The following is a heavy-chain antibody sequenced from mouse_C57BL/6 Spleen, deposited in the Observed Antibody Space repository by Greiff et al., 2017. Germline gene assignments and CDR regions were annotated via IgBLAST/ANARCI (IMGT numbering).Heavy chain of an antibody. CDR3: ARWDDYGGEFDY. D-gene: IGHD2-4*01. CDR1: GYACTNYL. CDR2: INPGSGGT. J-gene: IGHJ2*01. V-gene: IGHV1-54*01. Sequence: QVQLQQSGAELVRPGTSVKVSCKASGYACTNYLIEWVKQRPGQGLEWIGVINPGSGGTNYNEKFKGKATLTADKSSSTAYMQLSSLTSEDSAVYFCARWDDYGGEFDYWGQGTTLTVSS.